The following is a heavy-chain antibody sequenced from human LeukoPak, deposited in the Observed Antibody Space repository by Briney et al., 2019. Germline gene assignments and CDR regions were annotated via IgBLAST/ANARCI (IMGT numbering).Heavy chain of an antibody. D-gene: IGHD3-22*01. CDR2: INTNTGNP. CDR1: GYIFTSYV. V-gene: IGHV7-4-1*02. CDR3: ARGDYETHGYQTR. J-gene: IGHJ4*02. Sequence: ASVKDSCKASGYIFTSYVLHWVRQAPGQGLEWMGWINTNTGNPTYAQGFTGRFVFSLDTSVSTAYLQISSLKADDTAMYYCARGDYETHGYQTRWGQGTLVTVSS.